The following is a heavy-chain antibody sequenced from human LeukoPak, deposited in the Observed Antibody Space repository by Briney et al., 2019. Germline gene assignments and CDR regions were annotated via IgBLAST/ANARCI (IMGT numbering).Heavy chain of an antibody. V-gene: IGHV1-3*01. CDR2: INAGNGNT. CDR3: ARDRLVRGVIITSRWFDP. J-gene: IGHJ5*02. CDR1: GYTFITYY. Sequence: ASVKVSCKASGYTFITYYMHWVRQAPGQRLEWMGWINAGNGNTKYSQKFQGRVTITRDTSASTAYMELSSLRSEDTAVYYCARDRLVRGVIITSRWFDPWGQGTLVTVSS. D-gene: IGHD3-10*01.